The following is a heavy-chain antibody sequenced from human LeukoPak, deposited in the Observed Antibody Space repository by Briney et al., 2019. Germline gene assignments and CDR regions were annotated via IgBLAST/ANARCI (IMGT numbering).Heavy chain of an antibody. D-gene: IGHD3-3*01. Sequence: SETLSLTCTVSGGSISSYYWSWIRQPAGKGLEWIGRIYTSGSTYYNPSLKSRVTISVDTSKNQFSLKLSSVTAADTAVYYCARVNPRSGYRLRAYYFDYWGQGTLVTVSS. V-gene: IGHV4-4*07. J-gene: IGHJ4*02. CDR2: IYTSGST. CDR3: ARVNPRSGYRLRAYYFDY. CDR1: GGSISSYY.